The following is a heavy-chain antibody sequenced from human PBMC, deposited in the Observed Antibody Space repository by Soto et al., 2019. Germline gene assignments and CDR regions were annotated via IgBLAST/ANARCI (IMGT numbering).Heavy chain of an antibody. V-gene: IGHV3-11*01. CDR3: ARWRGATTFDY. J-gene: IGHJ4*02. D-gene: IGHD1-26*01. CDR2: ISSSGSTI. Sequence: GESLKISCAASGFTFSDYYMSWIRQAPGKGLEWVSYISSSGSTIYYADSVKGRFTIPRDNAKNSLYLQMNSLRAEDTAVYYCARWRGATTFDYWGQGTLVTVSS. CDR1: GFTFSDYY.